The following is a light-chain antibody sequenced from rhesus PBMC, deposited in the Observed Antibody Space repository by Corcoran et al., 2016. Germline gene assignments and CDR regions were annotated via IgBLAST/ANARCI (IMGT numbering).Light chain of an antibody. CDR1: QGISNW. CDR2: RAS. J-gene: IGKJ1*01. CDR3: QQHANSPWT. Sequence: DIQMTQSPSSLSASVGDRVTITCRASQGISNWLAWYQQKPGKAPKLLISRASNLQTGVPSRFMGSGAGTDFTLTISSLQPEDIATYFCQQHANSPWTFGQGTKVEIK. V-gene: IGKV1-69*01.